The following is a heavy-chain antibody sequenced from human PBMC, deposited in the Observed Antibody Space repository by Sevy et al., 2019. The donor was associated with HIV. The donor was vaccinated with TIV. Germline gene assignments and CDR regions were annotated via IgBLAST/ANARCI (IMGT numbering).Heavy chain of an antibody. D-gene: IGHD6-13*01. CDR2: ILQSGAT. J-gene: IGHJ3*01. Sequence: SEILSLTCAVSGGSINSGGYSWSWIRQPPGKGLEWIGYILQSGATYYIPSLQSRVSISVDMSKNQFSLNLRSVTAADTAVYYCARGRVEDSSSWYGAFDVWGQGTMVTVSS. CDR1: GGSINSGGYS. CDR3: ARGRVEDSSSWYGAFDV. V-gene: IGHV4-30-2*01.